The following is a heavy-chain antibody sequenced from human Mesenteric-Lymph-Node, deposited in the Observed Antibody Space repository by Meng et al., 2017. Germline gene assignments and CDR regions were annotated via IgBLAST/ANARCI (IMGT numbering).Heavy chain of an antibody. Sequence: SETLSLTCTVSGYSISSGFYWGWIRQPPGKGLEWLGSIYHSGTTYYNPSLEGRLTISVDTSKNQFSLKLSSVTAADTASYYCARDTYYYASGNIAPFDYWGQGTLVTVSS. J-gene: IGHJ4*02. CDR3: ARDTYYYASGNIAPFDY. V-gene: IGHV4-38-2*02. CDR2: IYHSGTT. D-gene: IGHD3-10*01. CDR1: GYSISSGFY.